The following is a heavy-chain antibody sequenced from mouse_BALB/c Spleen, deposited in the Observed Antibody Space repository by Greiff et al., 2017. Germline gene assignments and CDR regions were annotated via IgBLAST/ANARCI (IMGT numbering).Heavy chain of an antibody. D-gene: IGHD1-1*01. CDR3: ARTTVDWYFDV. CDR1: GYSITSGYY. J-gene: IGHJ1*01. CDR2: ISYDGSN. Sequence: EVQLVESGPGLVKPSQSLSLTCSVTGYSITSGYYWNWIRQFLGNKLEWMGYISYDGSNNYNPSLKNRISITRDTSKNQFFLKLNSVTTEDTATYYCARTTVDWYFDVWGAGTTVTVSS. V-gene: IGHV3-6*02.